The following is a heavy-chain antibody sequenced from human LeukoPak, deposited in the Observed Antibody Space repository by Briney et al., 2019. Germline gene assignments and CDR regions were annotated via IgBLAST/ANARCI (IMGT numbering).Heavy chain of an antibody. J-gene: IGHJ4*02. D-gene: IGHD3-10*01. CDR3: ATTTPYYYGSGSYYYQRTNYFDY. CDR1: GGSISSSSYY. V-gene: IGHV4-39*01. CDR2: IYYSGST. Sequence: PSETLSFTCTVSGGSISSSSYYWGWIRQPPGKGLEWIGSIYYSGSTYYNPSLKSRVTISVDTSKNQFSLKLSSVTAADTAVYYCATTTPYYYGSGSYYYQRTNYFDYWGQGTLVTVSS.